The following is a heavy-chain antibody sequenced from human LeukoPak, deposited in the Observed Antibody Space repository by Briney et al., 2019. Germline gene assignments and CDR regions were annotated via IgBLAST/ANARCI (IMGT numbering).Heavy chain of an antibody. Sequence: GASVKVSCKASGYTFTTYGVSWVRQAPGQGLEWMGWISGYDGNTNYAQKLRGRVTMTTDTSTSTAYMDLRSLRSDDTALYYCARTVTTSSYYFDYWGQGTLVTVSP. D-gene: IGHD4-17*01. CDR3: ARTVTTSSYYFDY. V-gene: IGHV1-18*01. J-gene: IGHJ4*02. CDR2: ISGYDGNT. CDR1: GYTFTTYG.